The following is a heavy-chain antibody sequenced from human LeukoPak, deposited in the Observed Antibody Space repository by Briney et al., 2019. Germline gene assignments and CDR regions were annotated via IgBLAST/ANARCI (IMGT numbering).Heavy chain of an antibody. V-gene: IGHV3-7*01. CDR2: IKQDGSEK. J-gene: IGHJ4*02. CDR3: ARYYYGSGSRRIDY. Sequence: GGSLRLSCAASGFTFSSYWMSWVRQAPGKGLEWVANIKQDGSEKYYVDSVKGRFTISRDNAKNSLYLQMNSLRAEDTAVYCCARYYYGSGSRRIDYWGQGTLVTVPS. D-gene: IGHD3-10*01. CDR1: GFTFSSYW.